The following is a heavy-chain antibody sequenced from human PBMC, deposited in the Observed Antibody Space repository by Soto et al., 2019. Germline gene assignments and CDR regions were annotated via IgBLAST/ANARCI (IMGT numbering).Heavy chain of an antibody. Sequence: QVTLKESGPVLVKPTETLTLTCSVSGFSLTNGRMGVSWIRQPPGKALEWLAHFFSDAERSYSTSMQSRLNKNNVSPGSQLVLTMADTDPADAATYFWSRMDVNYNCYRFHVCGHG. CDR1: GFSLTNGRMG. J-gene: IGHJ6*02. V-gene: IGHV2-26*01. CDR3: SRMDVNYNCYRFHV. CDR2: FFSDAER. D-gene: IGHD1-20*01.